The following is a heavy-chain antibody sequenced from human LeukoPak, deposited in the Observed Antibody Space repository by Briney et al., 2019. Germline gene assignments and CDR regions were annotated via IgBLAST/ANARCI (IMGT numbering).Heavy chain of an antibody. J-gene: IGHJ4*02. D-gene: IGHD6-13*01. Sequence: ASVKVSCKVSGYTPTELSMHWVRQAPGKGLEWMGGFDPEDGETIYAQKFQGRVTMTEDTSTDTAYMELSSLRSEDTAVYYCATVLKRQLVWAKFDYWGQGTLVTVSS. V-gene: IGHV1-24*01. CDR1: GYTPTELS. CDR3: ATVLKRQLVWAKFDY. CDR2: FDPEDGET.